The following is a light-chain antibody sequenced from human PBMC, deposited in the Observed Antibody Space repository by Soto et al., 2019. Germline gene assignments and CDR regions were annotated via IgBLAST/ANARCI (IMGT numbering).Light chain of an antibody. CDR3: SSYTSSNTYV. Sequence: QSVPTQPASVSGSPGQSITISCSGTSSDVGGYKYVSWYQHHPGKAPKLMIYDVSNRPSGVSNRFSGSKSGDTASLTISGLQAEDEADYYCSSYTSSNTYVFGTGTKVTVL. V-gene: IGLV2-14*03. CDR1: SSDVGGYKY. J-gene: IGLJ1*01. CDR2: DVS.